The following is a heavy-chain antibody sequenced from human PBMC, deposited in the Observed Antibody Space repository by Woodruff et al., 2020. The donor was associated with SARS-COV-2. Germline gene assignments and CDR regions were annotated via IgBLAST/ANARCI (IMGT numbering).Heavy chain of an antibody. J-gene: IGHJ3*02. CDR3: ASLQPDLGPYGLDAFDI. V-gene: IGHV3-48*03. D-gene: IGHD3-16*01. Sequence: TISRDNAKNSLYLQMNSLRAEDTAVYYCASLQPDLGPYGLDAFDIWGQGTMVTVSS.